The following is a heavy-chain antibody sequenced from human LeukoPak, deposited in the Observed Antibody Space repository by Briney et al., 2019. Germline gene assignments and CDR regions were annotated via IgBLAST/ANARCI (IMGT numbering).Heavy chain of an antibody. Sequence: GGSLRLSCAASGFTFSNYGMSWVRQVPGKGLEWVSAISGSGSSTYYADSVKGRFTISRDNSKNTLSLQMNSLRAEDTAVYYCARRDSSGYAVYFDCWGQGTLVTVSS. CDR2: ISGSGSST. J-gene: IGHJ4*02. D-gene: IGHD3-22*01. CDR1: GFTFSNYG. CDR3: ARRDSSGYAVYFDC. V-gene: IGHV3-23*01.